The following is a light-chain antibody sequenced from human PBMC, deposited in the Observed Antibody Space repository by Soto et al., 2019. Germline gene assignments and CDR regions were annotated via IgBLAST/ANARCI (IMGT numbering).Light chain of an antibody. V-gene: IGKV3-11*01. CDR2: DAS. CDR3: QQRRNWPLT. J-gene: IGKJ4*01. CDR1: QSISTY. Sequence: EIVLTQSPATLSLSPGERATLSCRASQSISTYLAWYQQKPGQAPRLLIYDASSRATGIPARFSGSGSGTDFTLTISSLEPEDSAVYFCQQRRNWPLTFGGGTK.